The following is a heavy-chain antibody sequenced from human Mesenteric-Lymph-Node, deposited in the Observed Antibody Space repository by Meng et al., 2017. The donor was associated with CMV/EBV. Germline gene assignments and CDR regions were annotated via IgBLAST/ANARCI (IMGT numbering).Heavy chain of an antibody. CDR2: ISGSGGST. CDR3: AKAGDLVEGWYFDL. D-gene: IGHD3-16*01. CDR1: GFTFSSYA. J-gene: IGHJ2*01. V-gene: IGHV3-23*01. Sequence: EVQLLESGGGLVQPGGSLRLSCAASGFTFSSYAMSWVRQAPGKGLEWVAAISGSGGSTYSADSVKGRFTISRDNSKNTLYLQMNSLRAEDTAVYYCAKAGDLVEGWYFDLWGRGTLVTVSS.